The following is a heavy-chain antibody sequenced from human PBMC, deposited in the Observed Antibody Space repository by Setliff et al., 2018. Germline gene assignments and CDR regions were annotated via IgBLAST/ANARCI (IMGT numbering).Heavy chain of an antibody. Sequence: SETLSLTCTVSGGSISTYSWSWIRQAAGKGLEWIGRMHGSGSTNYSPSLKSRVTMSGDTSKNQFSLKLSSVTAADTAVYYCARDWLIRNSGSYYWQVDYWGQGALVTVSS. V-gene: IGHV4-4*07. CDR2: MHGSGST. CDR1: GGSISTYS. CDR3: ARDWLIRNSGSYYWQVDY. D-gene: IGHD1-26*01. J-gene: IGHJ4*02.